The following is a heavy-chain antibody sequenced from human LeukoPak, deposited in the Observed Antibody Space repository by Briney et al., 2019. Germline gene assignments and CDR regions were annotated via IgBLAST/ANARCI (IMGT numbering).Heavy chain of an antibody. Sequence: GGSLRLSCAASGFTVSSNFMSWVRQAPGKGLEWVSVIYSGDTTYYADSVKGRFTISRHNSENTLYLQMSNLRAEDTAVYYCARDWDESSGYFYPDAFDIWGQGTMVTVSS. CDR3: ARDWDESSGYFYPDAFDI. CDR2: IYSGDTT. CDR1: GFTVSSNF. V-gene: IGHV3-53*04. J-gene: IGHJ3*02. D-gene: IGHD3-22*01.